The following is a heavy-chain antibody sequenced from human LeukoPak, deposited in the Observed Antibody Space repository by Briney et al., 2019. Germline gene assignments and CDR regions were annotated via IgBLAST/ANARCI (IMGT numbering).Heavy chain of an antibody. D-gene: IGHD2-21*02. CDR1: GSTFTDYD. V-gene: IGHV1-8*03. Sequence: ASVKVSCKASGSTFTDYDISWVRQATGQGLEWMGWINPNSGNPGYEQQFQGRVTFTRDTSVSTAYMELSSLRSEDTAVYYCARGGPCGGDCYSTSFDYWGQGTLVTVSS. J-gene: IGHJ4*02. CDR2: INPNSGNP. CDR3: ARGGPCGGDCYSTSFDY.